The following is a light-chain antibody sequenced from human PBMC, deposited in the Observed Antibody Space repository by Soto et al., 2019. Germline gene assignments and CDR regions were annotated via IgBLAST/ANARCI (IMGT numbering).Light chain of an antibody. CDR1: SSDVGGYNY. CDR3: SSYTSSSTPDV. V-gene: IGLV2-14*01. CDR2: DVS. J-gene: IGLJ1*01. Sequence: QSALTQPASVSGSPGQSITISCTGTSSDVGGYNYVSWYQQHPGKAPKLMIYDVSNRPSGVSNHFSGSKSGNTASLTISGRQAEDEADYYCSSYTSSSTPDVFGTGTKVTVL.